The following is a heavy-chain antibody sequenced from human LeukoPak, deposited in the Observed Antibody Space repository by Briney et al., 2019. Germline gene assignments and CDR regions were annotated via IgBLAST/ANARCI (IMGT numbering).Heavy chain of an antibody. D-gene: IGHD2-15*01. CDR3: ARDQKSREVVVAAGRLNDAFDI. CDR2: INPSGGST. CDR1: GYTFTSYY. Sequence: GASVKVSCKAFGYTFTSYYMHWVRQAPGQGLEWMGIINPSGGSTSYAQKFQGRVTMTRDTSTSTVYMELSSLRSEDTAVYYCARDQKSREVVVAAGRLNDAFDIWGQGTMVTVSS. V-gene: IGHV1-46*01. J-gene: IGHJ3*02.